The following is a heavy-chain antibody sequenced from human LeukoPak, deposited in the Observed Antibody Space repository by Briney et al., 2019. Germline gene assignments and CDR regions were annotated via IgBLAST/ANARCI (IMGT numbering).Heavy chain of an antibody. D-gene: IGHD5-18*01. CDR2: IKEDGSEK. CDR3: ARDVDTNY. V-gene: IGHV3-7*03. Sequence: GGSLRLSCTASGFTFGTFWMTWLRQAPGKGLEWVANIKEDGSEKYYVDSVKGRFTISRDNARKSLSLQMNSLRAEDTAVYYCARDVDTNYWGQGTLVTVSS. J-gene: IGHJ4*02. CDR1: GFTFGTFW.